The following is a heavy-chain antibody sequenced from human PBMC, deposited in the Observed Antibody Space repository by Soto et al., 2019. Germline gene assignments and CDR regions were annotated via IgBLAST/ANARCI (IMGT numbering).Heavy chain of an antibody. V-gene: IGHV4-59*01. Sequence: PSETLSLTCTFSGGSITYSYWSCIRRPPGKGLEWIAYIYDTGISGYTPSTSYNPSLKSRVTMSVDTSKSQFSLKLTSVTAADTAVYYCARGEDAFFYYGLDVWGQGITVTVSS. J-gene: IGHJ6*02. CDR1: GGSITYSY. CDR2: IYDTGISGYTPST. CDR3: ARGEDAFFYYGLDV.